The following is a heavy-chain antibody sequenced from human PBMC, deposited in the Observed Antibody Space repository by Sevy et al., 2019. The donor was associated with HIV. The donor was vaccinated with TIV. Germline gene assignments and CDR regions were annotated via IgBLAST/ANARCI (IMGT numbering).Heavy chain of an antibody. CDR1: GFTVSSNY. CDR3: TKYSYGYFDY. J-gene: IGHJ4*02. Sequence: GGSLRLSCAASGFTVSSNYMSWVRQAPGKGLEWVSVIYSGGSTYYADSVKGQFTISRDNSKNTLYLQMNSLRAEDTAVYYCTKYSYGYFDYWGQGTLVTVSS. V-gene: IGHV3-66*02. D-gene: IGHD5-18*01. CDR2: IYSGGST.